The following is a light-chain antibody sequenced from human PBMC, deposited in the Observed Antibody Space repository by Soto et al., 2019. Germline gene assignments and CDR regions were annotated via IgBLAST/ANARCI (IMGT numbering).Light chain of an antibody. J-gene: IGLJ1*01. CDR2: HVT. Sequence: QSVLTQPASVSGSPGQSITISCTGTSSDVGGYSYVSWNQQHPGDAPKLMIYHVTNRPSGVSDRFSGSKSGNTASLTISGLQAEDEADYYCSSYTSSTVYIFGTGTKVTVL. V-gene: IGLV2-14*03. CDR3: SSYTSSTVYI. CDR1: SSDVGGYSY.